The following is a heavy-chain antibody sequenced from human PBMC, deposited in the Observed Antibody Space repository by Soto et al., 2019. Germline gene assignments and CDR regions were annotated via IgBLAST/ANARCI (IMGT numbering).Heavy chain of an antibody. V-gene: IGHV4-31*03. D-gene: IGHD5-12*01. CDR1: GGSISSGGYY. Sequence: QVQLQESGPGLVKPSQTLSLTCTVSGGSISSGGYYWSWIRQQPGQGLEWIGYIYYSGGTYYNPSLKRRLTSSVDTSKYQFSLKLSSVTAADTAVYYCARDRGGYGCFDHWGQGTLVTGSS. CDR3: ARDRGGYGCFDH. CDR2: IYYSGGT. J-gene: IGHJ4*02.